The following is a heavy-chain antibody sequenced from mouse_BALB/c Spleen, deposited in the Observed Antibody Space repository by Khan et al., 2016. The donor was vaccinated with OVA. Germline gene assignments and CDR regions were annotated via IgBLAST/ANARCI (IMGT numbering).Heavy chain of an antibody. CDR3: TRGVYGGFAY. V-gene: IGHV1S81*02. Sequence: QVRLQQSGAELVKPGASVKLSCKASGYTFTSYYMYWVKQRPGQGLEWIGEINPSNGGTNFNEKFKSKATLTVDKSSSTAYMQLSSLTSEDSAVYYCTRGVYGGFAYWGQGTLVTVSA. D-gene: IGHD1-2*01. CDR1: GYTFTSYY. J-gene: IGHJ3*01. CDR2: INPSNGGT.